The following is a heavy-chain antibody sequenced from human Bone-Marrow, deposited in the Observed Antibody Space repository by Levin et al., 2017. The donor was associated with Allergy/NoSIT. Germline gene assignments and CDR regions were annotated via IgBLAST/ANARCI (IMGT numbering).Heavy chain of an antibody. CDR3: ARDGPGTGTGTP. D-gene: IGHD1-7*01. V-gene: IGHV3-66*01. CDR2: IYSGGDT. CDR1: GFTVSRNY. Sequence: PGGSLRLSCAASGFTVSRNYMSWVRQAPGKGLEWVSLIYSGGDTQYADSVKGRFTISRDNSKNTLYLQMNSLRVDDTAVYYCARDGPGTGTGTPWGQGTLVTVSS. J-gene: IGHJ4*02.